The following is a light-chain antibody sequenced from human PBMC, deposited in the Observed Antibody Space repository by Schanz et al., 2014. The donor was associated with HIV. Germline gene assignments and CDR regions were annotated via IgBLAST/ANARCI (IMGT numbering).Light chain of an antibody. J-gene: IGKJ2*02. CDR3: QQRSNWPRGT. Sequence: EIVLTQSPVTLSLSPGERATLSCRASQSVSSSYLAWYQQKPGQAPRLLIYGASSRATGIPDRFSGSGSGTDFTLTISSLEPEDFAVYYCQQRSNWPRGTFGQGTKLEIK. V-gene: IGKV3D-20*02. CDR2: GAS. CDR1: QSVSSSY.